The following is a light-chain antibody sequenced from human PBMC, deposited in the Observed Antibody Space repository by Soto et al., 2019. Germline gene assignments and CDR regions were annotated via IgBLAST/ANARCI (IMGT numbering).Light chain of an antibody. CDR1: QSVSTN. V-gene: IGKV3-15*01. Sequence: EVVMTQTPATLSVSPGERATLSCRASQSVSTNLAWYQQIPGQAPRLLIYGASTRATGIPARFSGSGSGTEFTLTISSLQSEDVAADYCQHYPNRPPWTFGQGTKL. CDR2: GAS. CDR3: QHYPNRPPWT. J-gene: IGKJ1*01.